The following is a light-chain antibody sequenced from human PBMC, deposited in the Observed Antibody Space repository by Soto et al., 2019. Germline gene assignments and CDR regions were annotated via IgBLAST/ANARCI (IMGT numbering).Light chain of an antibody. J-gene: IGLJ1*01. CDR3: TSYTSSSSQV. V-gene: IGLV2-14*01. CDR2: GVK. CDR1: GRDIGAYDY. Sequence: QSALTQPASVSGSPGQSITISCTGSGRDIGAYDYVSWYQQHPGKAPKLLIYGVKNRPSGVSYRFSASKSAFTASLTVSGLQAEDEAHYYCTSYTSSSSQVFGTGTKVTVL.